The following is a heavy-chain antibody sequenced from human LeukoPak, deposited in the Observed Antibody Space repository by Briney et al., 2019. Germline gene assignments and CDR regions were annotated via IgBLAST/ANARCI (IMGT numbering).Heavy chain of an antibody. CDR2: ISCSVFIT. Sequence: GGSLRLSCAASGFNFTNYAMNWVRQAPGRGLEWVSLISCSVFITYYAGSVQGRFTISRDNSKSTLYLQMNSLRAEDTTIYYCAKDGPTAIPSWFDPWGQGTL. CDR3: AKDGPTAIPSWFDP. CDR1: GFNFTNYA. D-gene: IGHD2-2*02. V-gene: IGHV3-23*01. J-gene: IGHJ5*02.